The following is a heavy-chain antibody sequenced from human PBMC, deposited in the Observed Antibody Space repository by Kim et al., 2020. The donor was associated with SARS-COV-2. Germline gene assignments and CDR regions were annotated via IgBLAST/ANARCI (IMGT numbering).Heavy chain of an antibody. CDR1: GFSINNYY. Sequence: GGSLRLSCAASGFSINNYYMTWVRQAPGKGLELIAYISSASNTLNYTDSAKGRFSISRDNAKSSVSLQMNSLRADDTGVYYFGGGRQWLSFVSWGPGTPVTVSA. J-gene: IGHJ4*01. D-gene: IGHD3-22*01. CDR2: ISSASNTL. CDR3: GGGRQWLSFVS. V-gene: IGHV3-11*01.